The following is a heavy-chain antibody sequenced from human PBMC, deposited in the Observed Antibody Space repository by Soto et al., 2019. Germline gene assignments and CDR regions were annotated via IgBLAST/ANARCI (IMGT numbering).Heavy chain of an antibody. CDR2: IYYSGST. CDR3: ARWGQTPAAGPNFDY. CDR1: GGSISGYY. Sequence: PSETLSLTCTVSGGSISGYYWSWIRQPPGKGLEWIGYIYYSGSTNYNPSLKSRVTISVDTSKNQFSLKLSSVTAADTAVYYCARWGQTPAAGPNFDYWGQGTLVTVSS. J-gene: IGHJ4*02. V-gene: IGHV4-59*01. D-gene: IGHD6-13*01.